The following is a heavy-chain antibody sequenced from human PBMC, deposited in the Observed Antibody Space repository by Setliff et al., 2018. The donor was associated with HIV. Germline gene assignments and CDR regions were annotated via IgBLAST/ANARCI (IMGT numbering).Heavy chain of an antibody. V-gene: IGHV4-61*08. J-gene: IGHJ3*02. CDR1: GGSISSDDYS. D-gene: IGHD3-16*02. Sequence: KTSETLSLTCTVSGGSISSDDYSWNWIRQPPGKGLEWIAYIYISGTTNYNPSLRSRVTISVDTSKNQFYLNLNSVTDADTALYYCARHKDSDYVWGSYRPDGFDIWGQGTTVTVSS. CDR3: ARHKDSDYVWGSYRPDGFDI. CDR2: IYISGTT.